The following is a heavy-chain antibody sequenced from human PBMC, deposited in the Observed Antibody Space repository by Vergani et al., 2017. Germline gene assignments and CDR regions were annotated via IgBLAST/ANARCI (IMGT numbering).Heavy chain of an antibody. J-gene: IGHJ1*01. CDR1: GFTSSYYG. CDR2: ISYDGTQK. V-gene: IGHV3-30*03. CDR3: ATKSCGTPGCQIGYFRE. Sequence: QVHLVESWGGVVQPGRSLRLPCVVSGFTSSYYGMHWVRQAPGKGLEWVAVISYDGTQKYYADSVKGRFTISRDNSKSTLYLQMNSLRTEDTAVYYCATKSCGTPGCQIGYFREWGQGTLVTVSS. D-gene: IGHD1-1*01.